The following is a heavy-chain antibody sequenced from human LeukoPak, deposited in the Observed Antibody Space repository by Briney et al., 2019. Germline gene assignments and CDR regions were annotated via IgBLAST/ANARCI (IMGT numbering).Heavy chain of an antibody. Sequence: PGRSLRLSCAASGFTFSSYGMHWVRQAPGKGLDWEAVISYDGSNKYYADSVKGRFTISRDNSKNTLYLQMNSLRAEDTAVYYCAATRGDDILTGYLTWGQGTPVTVSS. CDR2: ISYDGSNK. V-gene: IGHV3-30*03. J-gene: IGHJ5*02. CDR3: AATRGDDILTGYLT. CDR1: GFTFSSYG. D-gene: IGHD3-9*01.